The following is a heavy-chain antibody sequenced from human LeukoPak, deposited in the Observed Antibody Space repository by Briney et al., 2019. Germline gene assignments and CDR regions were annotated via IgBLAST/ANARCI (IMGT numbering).Heavy chain of an antibody. J-gene: IGHJ4*02. V-gene: IGHV1-24*01. Sequence: ASVKVSCKVSGYTLTELSMHWVRQAPGKGLEWMGGFDPEDGETIYAQKFQGRVTMTEDTSTDTAYMELSNLRSEDTAVYYCATVVVGLVPAYGNFDYWGQGTLVTVSS. D-gene: IGHD2-2*01. CDR2: FDPEDGET. CDR3: ATVVVGLVPAYGNFDY. CDR1: GYTLTELS.